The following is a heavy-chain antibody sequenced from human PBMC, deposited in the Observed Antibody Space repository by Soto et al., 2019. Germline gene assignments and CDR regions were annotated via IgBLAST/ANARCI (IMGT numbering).Heavy chain of an antibody. D-gene: IGHD3-3*01. CDR2: IWYDGSNK. Sequence: GGSLRLSCAASGFTFSSYGMHWVRQAPGKGLEWVAVIWYDGSNKYYADSVKGRFTISRDNSKNTLYLQMNSLRAEDTAVYYCARDRRSTIFGVVMNFDYWGQGTLVTVSS. J-gene: IGHJ4*02. V-gene: IGHV3-33*01. CDR1: GFTFSSYG. CDR3: ARDRRSTIFGVVMNFDY.